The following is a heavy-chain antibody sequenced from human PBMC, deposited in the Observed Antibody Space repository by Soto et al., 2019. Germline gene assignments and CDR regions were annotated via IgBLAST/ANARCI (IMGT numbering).Heavy chain of an antibody. CDR2: ISGSGGST. J-gene: IGHJ3*02. D-gene: IGHD6-19*01. CDR1: GFTFSSYA. V-gene: IGHV3-23*01. CDR3: AKEMRGIAVADVDAFDI. Sequence: EVQLLESGGGLVQPGGSLRLSCAASGFTFSSYAMSWVRQAPGKGLEWVSAISGSGGSTYYADSVKGRFTISRDNSKNTLYLQMNSLRAEDTAVYYCAKEMRGIAVADVDAFDIWGQGTMVTVSS.